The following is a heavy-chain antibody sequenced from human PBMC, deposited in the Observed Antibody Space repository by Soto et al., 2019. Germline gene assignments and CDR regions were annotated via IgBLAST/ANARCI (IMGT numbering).Heavy chain of an antibody. Sequence: QVQLQQWGAGPLRPVETLSLTCGVSGGSFSGYYWAWVRQSPGKGLEWIGEINDRGSINYNPSLKSRVSIAVDTSKNPYSLNLRSVTAADTAVYYCARESHDILTGPPWVWYFDLWGRGTLVTVSS. CDR2: INDRGSI. J-gene: IGHJ2*01. V-gene: IGHV4-34*01. CDR3: ARESHDILTGPPWVWYFDL. CDR1: GGSFSGYY. D-gene: IGHD3-9*01.